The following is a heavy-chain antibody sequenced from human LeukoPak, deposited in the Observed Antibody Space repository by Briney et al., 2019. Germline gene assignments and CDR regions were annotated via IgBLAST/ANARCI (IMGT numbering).Heavy chain of an antibody. CDR3: ARVTNTRWFGELPYFDY. D-gene: IGHD3-10*01. J-gene: IGHJ4*02. CDR1: GESFTGYY. V-gene: IGHV4-34*01. CDR2: INPNGIT. Sequence: SETLSLTCAVDGESFTGYYWSWIRHSPGKGLEWIGEINPNGITNRNPSLKSRVSISVDTSKNQFSLKLSSVTAADTAVYYCARVTNTRWFGELPYFDYWGQGTLVTVSS.